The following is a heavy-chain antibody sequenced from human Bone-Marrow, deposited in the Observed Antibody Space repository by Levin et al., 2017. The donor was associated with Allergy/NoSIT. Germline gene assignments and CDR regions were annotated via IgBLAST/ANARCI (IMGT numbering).Heavy chain of an antibody. J-gene: IGHJ6*02. CDR2: IYYSGST. V-gene: IGHV4-61*01. D-gene: IGHD2-21*02. CDR1: GGSVSSGSYY. CDR3: ARDRGKGDWVYYYYGMDV. Sequence: GSLRLSCTVSGGSVSSGSYYWSWIRQPPGKGLEWIGYIYYSGSTNYNPSLKSRVTISVDTSKNQFSLKLSSVTAADTAVYYCARDRGKGDWVYYYYGMDVWGQGTTVTVSS.